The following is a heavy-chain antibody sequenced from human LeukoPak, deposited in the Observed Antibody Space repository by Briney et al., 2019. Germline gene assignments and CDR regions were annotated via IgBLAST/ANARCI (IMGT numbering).Heavy chain of an antibody. V-gene: IGHV4-59*08. CDR3: ARHGGGWNFGI. CDR2: ISYSGST. J-gene: IGHJ3*02. Sequence: PSETLSLTCIVSSGSISTYYWSWIRQPPGKELEWVGYISYSGSTNYNPSLKSRVTISVDTSKNQLSLKLSSVTAADTAVYYCARHGGGWNFGIWGLGTRVTVSS. CDR1: SGSISTYY. D-gene: IGHD6-19*01.